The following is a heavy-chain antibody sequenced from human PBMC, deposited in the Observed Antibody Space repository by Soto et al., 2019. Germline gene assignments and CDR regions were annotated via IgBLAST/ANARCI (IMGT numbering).Heavy chain of an antibody. D-gene: IGHD3-22*01. Sequence: SETLSLTCAVSGGSISSGGYSWSWIRQPPGKGLEWIGYIYHSGSTYYNPSLKSRVTISVDRSKNQFSLKLSSVTAADTAVYYCAGETYYYDSSGYYYGRVFDYWGQGTLVTVSS. CDR1: GGSISSGGYS. CDR3: AGETYYYDSSGYYYGRVFDY. CDR2: IYHSGST. V-gene: IGHV4-30-2*01. J-gene: IGHJ4*02.